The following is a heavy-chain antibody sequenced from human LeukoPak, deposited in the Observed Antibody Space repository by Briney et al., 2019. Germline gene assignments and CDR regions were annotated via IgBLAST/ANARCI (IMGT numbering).Heavy chain of an antibody. CDR3: ARARYYYDSSGPFEYFQH. J-gene: IGHJ1*01. V-gene: IGHV3-23*01. D-gene: IGHD3-22*01. CDR1: GFTFSSYA. CDR2: ISGSGGST. Sequence: GGSLRLSCAASGFTFSSYAMSWVRQAPGKGLEWVSAISGSGGSTYYADSVKGRFTISRDNSKNTLYLQMNSLRAEDTAVYYCARARYYYDSSGPFEYFQHWGQGTLVTVSS.